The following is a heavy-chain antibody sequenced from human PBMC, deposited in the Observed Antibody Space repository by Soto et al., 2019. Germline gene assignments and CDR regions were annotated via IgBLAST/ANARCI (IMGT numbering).Heavy chain of an antibody. CDR3: AREKVVVVQAAFYYGMDV. J-gene: IGHJ6*02. CDR1: GYTFTGYY. D-gene: IGHD2-2*01. Sequence: QVQLVQSGAEVKKPGASVKVSCKASGYTFTGYYMHWVRQAPGQGLEWMGWINPNSGGTNYAQKIQGWVTMTRDTSISTAYMELSRLRSDDTAVYYCAREKVVVVQAAFYYGMDVLGQGTTVTVSS. CDR2: INPNSGGT. V-gene: IGHV1-2*04.